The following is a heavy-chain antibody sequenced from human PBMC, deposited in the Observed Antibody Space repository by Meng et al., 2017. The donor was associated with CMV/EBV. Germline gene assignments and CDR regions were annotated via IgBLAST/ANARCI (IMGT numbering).Heavy chain of an antibody. J-gene: IGHJ4*02. Sequence: QQQWGPLLLKPAETLSLTCAVYGGSSSGYYWSWIRQPPGKGLEWIGEINHSGSTNYNPSLKSRVTISVDTSKNQFSLKLSSVTAADTAVYYCARESMVRGEDWGQGTLVTVSS. D-gene: IGHD3-10*01. CDR1: GGSSSGYY. CDR2: INHSGST. CDR3: ARESMVRGED. V-gene: IGHV4-34*01.